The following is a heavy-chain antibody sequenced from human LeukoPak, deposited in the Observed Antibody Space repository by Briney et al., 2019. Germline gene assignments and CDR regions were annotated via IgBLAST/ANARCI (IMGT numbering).Heavy chain of an antibody. V-gene: IGHV3-7*01. CDR3: ARVTEMATNDAFDI. CDR1: GFTFSSYW. CDR2: IKQGGSEK. Sequence: GGSLRLSCAASGFTFSSYWMSWVRQAPGKGLEWVANIKQGGSEKYYVDSVKGRFTISRDNAKNSLYLQMNSLRAEDTAVYYCARVTEMATNDAFDIWGQGTMVTVSS. J-gene: IGHJ3*02. D-gene: IGHD5-24*01.